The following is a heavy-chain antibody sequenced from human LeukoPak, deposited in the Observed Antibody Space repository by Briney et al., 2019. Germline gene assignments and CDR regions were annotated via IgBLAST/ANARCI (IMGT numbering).Heavy chain of an antibody. J-gene: IGHJ4*02. D-gene: IGHD6-13*01. CDR3: ATPGIAAAGTQMDFDY. CDR2: INPNSGGT. CDR1: GYTFTSYD. Sequence: ASVKVSCKASGYTFTSYDINWVRQATGQGLEWMGRINPNSGGTNYAQKFQGRVTMTRDTSISTAYMELSRLRSDDTAVYYCATPGIAAAGTQMDFDYWGQGTLVTVSS. V-gene: IGHV1-2*06.